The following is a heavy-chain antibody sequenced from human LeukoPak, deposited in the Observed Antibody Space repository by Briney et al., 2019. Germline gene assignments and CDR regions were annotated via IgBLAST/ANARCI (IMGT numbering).Heavy chain of an antibody. Sequence: GGSLRLSCAASGFTFDDYAMHWVRQAPGKGLEWVSGISWNSGSIGYADSVKGRFTISRDNAKNSLYLQMNSLRAEDTALYYCAKEGWGYYDSSGSPGAFDIWGQGTMVTVSS. D-gene: IGHD3-22*01. CDR1: GFTFDDYA. CDR2: ISWNSGSI. CDR3: AKEGWGYYDSSGSPGAFDI. J-gene: IGHJ3*02. V-gene: IGHV3-9*01.